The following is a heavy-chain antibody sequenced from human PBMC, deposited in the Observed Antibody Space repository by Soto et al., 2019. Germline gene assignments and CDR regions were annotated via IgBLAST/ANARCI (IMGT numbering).Heavy chain of an antibody. CDR1: GYTCTSYG. V-gene: IGHV1-18*01. CDR3: ASDAAVGLFDY. D-gene: IGHD1-26*01. CDR2: ISAYNGNT. Sequence: QVQLVQSGAEVKKPGASVTVSCKASGYTCTSYGISLVRQAPGQGLAWMGGISAYNGNTNYAQKLQGRVTLTTDTSTSTAYMELRSLRYDDTAVYYCASDAAVGLFDYWGQGTLVTVSS. J-gene: IGHJ4*02.